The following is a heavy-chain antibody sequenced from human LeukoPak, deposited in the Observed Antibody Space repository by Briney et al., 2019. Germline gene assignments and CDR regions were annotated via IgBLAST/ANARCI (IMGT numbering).Heavy chain of an antibody. J-gene: IGHJ5*02. CDR2: IYDNGNT. Sequence: SETLSLTCTVSGSSINTYYWNWMRQSPGKGLEWIGYIYDNGNTNFNASLKSRVTISVDTSKKQVSLKLSSVTAADTAIHYCARGGGSSSPRGTWFDPWGQGTLVIVSS. V-gene: IGHV4-59*01. CDR3: ARGGGSSSPRGTWFDP. D-gene: IGHD2-2*01. CDR1: GSSINTYY.